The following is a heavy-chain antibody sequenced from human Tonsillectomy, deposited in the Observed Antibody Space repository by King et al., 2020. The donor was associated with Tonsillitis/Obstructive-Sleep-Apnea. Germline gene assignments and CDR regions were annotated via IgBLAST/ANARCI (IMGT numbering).Heavy chain of an antibody. V-gene: IGHV4-34*01. J-gene: IGHJ5*02. CDR3: ASISRYGDYEGWFDP. CDR1: GGSFSGYY. D-gene: IGHD4-17*01. CDR2: INHSGST. Sequence: VQLQQWGAGLLKPSETLSLTCAVYGGSFSGYYWSWIRQPPGKRLEWIGEINHSGSTNYNPSLKSRVTISVDTSKNQFSLKLSSVTAADTAVYYCASISRYGDYEGWFDPWGQGTLVTVSS.